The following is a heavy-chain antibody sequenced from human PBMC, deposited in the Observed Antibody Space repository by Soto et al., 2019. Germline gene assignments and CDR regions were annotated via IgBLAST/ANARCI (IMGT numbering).Heavy chain of an antibody. CDR2: VYSTGSP. D-gene: IGHD2-8*01. Sequence: LSLTRSVSGDYITTNGYYWRWIRKPPGKGLQWIGNVYSTGSPFSPRSLTSRVFISVDTSKNEFSLRLTSVTAADTAVYYCARSHYTYGLLIDYWGPGIMVTVS. J-gene: IGHJ4*02. CDR1: GDYITTNGYY. CDR3: ARSHYTYGLLIDY. V-gene: IGHV4-39*01.